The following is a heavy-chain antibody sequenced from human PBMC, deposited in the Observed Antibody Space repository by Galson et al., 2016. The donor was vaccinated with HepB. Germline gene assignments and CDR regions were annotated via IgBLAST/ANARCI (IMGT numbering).Heavy chain of an antibody. Sequence: SVKVSCKASGGTFSSYAISWVRQAPGQGLEWMGGIIPIFGTANYAQKFRGRVTITADESLSTGYMELSSLRSEDTAVYYCARGDYGDYEDGFYDYGMDVWCQGTTVTVSS. CDR2: IIPIFGTA. D-gene: IGHD4-17*01. V-gene: IGHV1-69*13. J-gene: IGHJ6*02. CDR3: ARGDYGDYEDGFYDYGMDV. CDR1: GGTFSSYA.